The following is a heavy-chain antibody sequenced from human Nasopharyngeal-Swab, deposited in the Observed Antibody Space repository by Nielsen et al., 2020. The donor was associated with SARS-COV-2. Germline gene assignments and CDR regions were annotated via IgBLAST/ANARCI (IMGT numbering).Heavy chain of an antibody. D-gene: IGHD3-9*01. J-gene: IGHJ1*01. Sequence: GESLKISCAASGLTFTSYAMAWVRQAPGKGLEWVSAIGGNGARTHYADSVRGRFIISRDNSKSTLDLQMNSLRAEDTAVYYCAKDYDIGYWGQGTLVTVSS. CDR2: IGGNGART. CDR3: AKDYDIGY. V-gene: IGHV3-23*01. CDR1: GLTFTSYA.